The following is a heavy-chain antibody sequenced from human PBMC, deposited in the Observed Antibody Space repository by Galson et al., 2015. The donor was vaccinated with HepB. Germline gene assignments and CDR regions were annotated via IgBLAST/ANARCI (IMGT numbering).Heavy chain of an antibody. Sequence: SETLSLTCTVSGGSISSGTYYWGWIRQPPGKGLEWIAYISDSGSTNYNPSLKSRVTISVDTSKNQFSLKLTSVTAADTAVYFCARDVRWQLDPGFDSWGQGTLVTVSS. V-gene: IGHV4-61*01. CDR2: ISDSGST. CDR1: GGSISSGTYY. CDR3: ARDVRWQLDPGFDS. D-gene: IGHD4-23*01. J-gene: IGHJ4*02.